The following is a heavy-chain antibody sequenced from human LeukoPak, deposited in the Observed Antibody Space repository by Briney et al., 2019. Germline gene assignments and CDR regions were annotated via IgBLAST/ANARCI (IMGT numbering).Heavy chain of an antibody. Sequence: GRSLRLSCAASGFTFSSYAVHWVRQAPGKGLEWVAVISFDGSNKYYADSVKGRFTISRDNSKNTVHLQMNSLRGEDTAVYYCAREGKIFYGSGSYWTQDYYYYMDVWGKGTTVTVSS. V-gene: IGHV3-30*04. D-gene: IGHD3-10*01. J-gene: IGHJ6*03. CDR2: ISFDGSNK. CDR3: AREGKIFYGSGSYWTQDYYYYMDV. CDR1: GFTFSSYA.